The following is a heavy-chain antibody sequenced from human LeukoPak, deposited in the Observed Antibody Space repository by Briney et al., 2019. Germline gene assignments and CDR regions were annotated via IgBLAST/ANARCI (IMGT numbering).Heavy chain of an antibody. V-gene: IGHV4-59*12. CDR1: GGSISSYS. J-gene: IGHJ5*02. D-gene: IGHD3-10*01. CDR3: VRESNYYGSGTGWFDP. Sequence: PSETLSLTCTVSGGSISSYSWSWIRQPPGKGLEWIGYMYYSGSTYYNPSLKSRVTISLDTSKNQFSLKLSSVTAADTAVYYCVRESNYYGSGTGWFDPWGQGTLVTVSS. CDR2: MYYSGST.